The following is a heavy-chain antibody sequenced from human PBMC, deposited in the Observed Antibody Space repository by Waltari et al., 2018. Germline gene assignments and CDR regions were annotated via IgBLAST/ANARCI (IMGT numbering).Heavy chain of an antibody. Sequence: QVQLVQSGAEVKKPGSSVKVSCKASGGTFSSYAISRVRTAPGQGLEWLGGIIPIFGTANYAQKFQGRVTMTADKSTSTAYMELSSLRSEDTAVYYWARGLRYFDWLSIFDYWGQGTLVTVSS. V-gene: IGHV1-69*14. CDR3: ARGLRYFDWLSIFDY. J-gene: IGHJ4*02. D-gene: IGHD3-9*01. CDR1: GGTFSSYA. CDR2: IIPIFGTA.